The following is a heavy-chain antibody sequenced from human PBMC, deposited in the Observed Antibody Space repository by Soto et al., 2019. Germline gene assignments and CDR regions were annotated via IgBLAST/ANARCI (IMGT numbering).Heavy chain of an antibody. CDR2: VKSKADGGTP. CDR3: NSYPDFWGGHTPL. CDR1: GFSITNTW. V-gene: IGHV3-15*07. J-gene: IGHJ4*02. D-gene: IGHD3-3*01. Sequence: EVQLVESGGGLVQPGGSLRLSCAASGFSITNTWMHWVRQAPGKGLEWVGRVKSKADGGTPDYAAPVKGRFTVSRDDSKNTQYLQMNSLKMEDTAVYYCNSYPDFWGGHTPLWGQGTLVTVSS.